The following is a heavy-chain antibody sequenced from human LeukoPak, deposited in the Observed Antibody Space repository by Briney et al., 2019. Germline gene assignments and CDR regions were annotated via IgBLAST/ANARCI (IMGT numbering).Heavy chain of an antibody. J-gene: IGHJ4*02. D-gene: IGHD3-22*01. CDR1: GFTFSNYD. V-gene: IGHV3-13*01. CDR2: IGTAGDT. CDR3: ARGSYYYDSSGYYFADFDY. Sequence: GGSLRLSCAASGFTFSNYDVHWVRQATGKGLEWVSAIGTAGDTYYLDSVKGRFTISRENAKNSLYLQMNSLRAGDTAVYYCARGSYYYDSSGYYFADFDYWGQGTLVTVSS.